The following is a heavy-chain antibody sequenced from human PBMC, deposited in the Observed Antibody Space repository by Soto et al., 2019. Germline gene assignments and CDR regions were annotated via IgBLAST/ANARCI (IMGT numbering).Heavy chain of an antibody. CDR2: IWYDGSNK. Sequence: QVQLVESGGGVVQPGRSLRLSCAASGFTFSSYGMHWVRQAPGKGLEWVAVIWYDGSNKYYADSVKGRFTISRDNSKNTLYIQMNSLRAEDTAVYYCARDSGFGEDYYYGMDVWGQGTTVTVSS. V-gene: IGHV3-33*01. D-gene: IGHD3-10*01. CDR1: GFTFSSYG. J-gene: IGHJ6*02. CDR3: ARDSGFGEDYYYGMDV.